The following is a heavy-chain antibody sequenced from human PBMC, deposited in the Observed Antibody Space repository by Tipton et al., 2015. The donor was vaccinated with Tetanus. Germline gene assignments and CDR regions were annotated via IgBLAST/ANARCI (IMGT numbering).Heavy chain of an antibody. CDR1: GFTLSRYT. CDR2: ISSSSRYI. Sequence: SLRLSCAASGFTLSRYTLNWVRQAPGKGLEWVSSISSSSRYIYYADSVKGRFTISRDNAKNSLFLEMNSLRGDDTAVYYCARAHYGSGARPFDYWGQGTLVTVSS. CDR3: ARAHYGSGARPFDY. D-gene: IGHD3-10*01. J-gene: IGHJ4*02. V-gene: IGHV3-21*04.